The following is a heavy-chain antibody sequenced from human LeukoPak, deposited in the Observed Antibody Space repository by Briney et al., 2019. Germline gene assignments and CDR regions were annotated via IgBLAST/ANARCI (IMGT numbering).Heavy chain of an antibody. J-gene: IGHJ5*02. CDR3: ARSPQGTATTANWLDP. D-gene: IGHD4-17*01. Sequence: SETLSLTCSVSSYSINSNYYWGWIRQPPGKGLEWIGSMSYSGRTYYNPSLKTRVTVSLDTSKNQFSLNLISVTAADTAVYYCARSPQGTATTANWLDPWGQGTLVTVSS. CDR1: SYSINSNYY. CDR2: MSYSGRT. V-gene: IGHV4-38-2*01.